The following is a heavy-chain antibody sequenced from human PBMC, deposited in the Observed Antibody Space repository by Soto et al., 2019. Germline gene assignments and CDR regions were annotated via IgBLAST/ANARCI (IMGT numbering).Heavy chain of an antibody. J-gene: IGHJ3*02. CDR1: GFTFSSYS. CDR2: ISSSSSYI. Sequence: GGSLRLSCAASGFTFSSYSMNWVRQAPGKGLEWASSISSSSSYIYYADSVKGRFTISRDNAKNSLYLQMNSLRAEDTAVYYCARHSSSWYDVFAFDIWGQGTMVTVSS. V-gene: IGHV3-21*01. CDR3: ARHSSSWYDVFAFDI. D-gene: IGHD6-13*01.